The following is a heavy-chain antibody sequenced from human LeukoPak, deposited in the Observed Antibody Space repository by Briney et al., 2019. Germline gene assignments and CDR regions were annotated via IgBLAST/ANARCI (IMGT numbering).Heavy chain of an antibody. CDR3: ARSGYSGNDYARGDY. CDR1: GYTFTGYY. CDR2: VSAYNGDT. J-gene: IGHJ4*02. V-gene: IGHV1-18*04. Sequence: ASVKVSCKTSGYTFTGYYMHWVRQAPGQGLEWMGWVSAYNGDTNYAQKFQGRVTMTTDTSTSTAYMDLRSLRSDDTAVYYCARSGYSGNDYARGDYWGQGTLVTVSS. D-gene: IGHD5-12*01.